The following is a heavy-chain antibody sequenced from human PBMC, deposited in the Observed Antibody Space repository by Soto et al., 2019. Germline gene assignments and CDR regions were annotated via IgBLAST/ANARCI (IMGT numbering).Heavy chain of an antibody. Sequence: SETLSLTCTVSGGSISSYYWSWIRQPPGKGLEWIGYIYYSGSTNYNPSLKSRVTISVDTSKNQFSLKLSSVTAADTAVYYCARACSGGSCYSYYYGMDVWGQGTTVTV. CDR2: IYYSGST. V-gene: IGHV4-59*01. CDR3: ARACSGGSCYSYYYGMDV. J-gene: IGHJ6*02. CDR1: GGSISSYY. D-gene: IGHD2-15*01.